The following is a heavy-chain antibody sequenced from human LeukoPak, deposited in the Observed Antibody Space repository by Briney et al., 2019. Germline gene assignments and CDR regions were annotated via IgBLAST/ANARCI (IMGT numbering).Heavy chain of an antibody. V-gene: IGHV3-9*01. Sequence: GRSLRLSCAASGFTFDDYAMHWVRQVPGKGLEWVSGISWQSRTRKYADSVRGRFTISRDNAKNPLYLQMNSLKLEDTALYYCVKDRDFWSGLDVWGQGTMVTVS. J-gene: IGHJ6*02. D-gene: IGHD3-3*01. CDR3: VKDRDFWSGLDV. CDR1: GFTFDDYA. CDR2: ISWQSRTR.